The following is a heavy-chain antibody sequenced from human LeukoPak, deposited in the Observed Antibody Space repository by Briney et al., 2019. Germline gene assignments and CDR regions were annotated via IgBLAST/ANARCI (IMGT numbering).Heavy chain of an antibody. D-gene: IGHD5-18*01. CDR3: ARARVYGYSSGGLIDF. CDR1: GLTFSTYT. Sequence: GGSLRLSCAASGLTFSTYTMHWVRQAPGKGLEWLSSISSRSNFINYSDSVRGRFTISRDNADNSLFLQMNSLSAEDTAVYYCARARVYGYSSGGLIDFWGQGTTVTVFS. J-gene: IGHJ4*02. V-gene: IGHV3-21*06. CDR2: ISSRSNFI.